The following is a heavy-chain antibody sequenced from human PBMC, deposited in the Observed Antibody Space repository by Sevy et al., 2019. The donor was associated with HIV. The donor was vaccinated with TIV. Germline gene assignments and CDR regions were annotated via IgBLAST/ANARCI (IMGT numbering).Heavy chain of an antibody. V-gene: IGHV3-74*01. Sequence: GGSLRLSCAVSGFTFSSHWMHWVRQAPGKGLVWVSRINSDESSTNYADSVRGRFTISRDNAKNTLYLQMNSLRADDXXXXXXXXXXXXXXRSSFDFWGQGALVTVSS. CDR3: XXXXXXXXRSSFDF. J-gene: IGHJ4*02. CDR1: GFTFSSHW. D-gene: IGHD3-16*02. CDR2: INSDESST.